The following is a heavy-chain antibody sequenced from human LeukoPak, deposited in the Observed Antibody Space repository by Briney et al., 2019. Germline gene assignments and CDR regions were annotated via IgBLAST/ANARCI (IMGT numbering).Heavy chain of an antibody. CDR3: ARVDCSGDSCYSAGY. J-gene: IGHJ4*02. Sequence: EASVKVSCKASGYTIFYYGVTWVRPVPGQGLEWMGWISVDNGKTNYAQKLQGRVTLTTDISTSTAYMELRSLRSDDTAVYYCARVDCSGDSCYSAGYWGQGTLVTVSS. V-gene: IGHV1-18*01. CDR2: ISVDNGKT. D-gene: IGHD2-15*01. CDR1: GYTIFYYG.